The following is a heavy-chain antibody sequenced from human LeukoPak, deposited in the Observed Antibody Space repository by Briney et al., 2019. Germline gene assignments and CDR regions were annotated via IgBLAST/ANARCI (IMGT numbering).Heavy chain of an antibody. V-gene: IGHV3-30-3*01. CDR3: ARAEYDRSGSIYYYYGMDI. CDR1: GFNFSSYS. CDR2: ISHDGSNK. J-gene: IGHJ6*02. D-gene: IGHD3-22*01. Sequence: GGSLTLSCAASGFNFSSYSMHWVRQAPGKGLEWVAVISHDGSNKYNADSVKGRFTISRDNSKNTLYLQMNSLRREDTAEYYCARAEYDRSGSIYYYYGMDIWGQGTTVTVSS.